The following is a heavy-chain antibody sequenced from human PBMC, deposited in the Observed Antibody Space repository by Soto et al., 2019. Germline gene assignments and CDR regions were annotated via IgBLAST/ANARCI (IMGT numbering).Heavy chain of an antibody. J-gene: IGHJ1*01. V-gene: IGHV1-18*04. CDR3: AREANCGSDCYSPAEYSPH. CDR2: ISGYNGKT. D-gene: IGHD2-21*02. CDR1: GYTFSNYG. Sequence: QVQLVQSGPEVKKPGASVKVSCKASGYTFSNYGISWVRQAPGQGLEWMGWISGYNGKTYYAQSLQGKVTLTTATSTSTAYMELRSLRSDDTAVYYCAREANCGSDCYSPAEYSPHWGQGTLVTVSS.